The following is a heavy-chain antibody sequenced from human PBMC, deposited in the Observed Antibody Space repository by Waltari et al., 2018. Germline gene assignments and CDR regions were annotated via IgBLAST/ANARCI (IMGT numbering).Heavy chain of an antibody. J-gene: IGHJ4*02. Sequence: QVQLVQSGAEVQKPGASVKVSCKASGYTFTGYYMHWVRQAPGQGLEWMGWINPNSCGTNYAQKFQGRFAMTRDTSFSTAYMELSRLRSDDTAVYYCARDRRMVVRGVIDYWGQGTLVTVSS. V-gene: IGHV1-2*02. CDR3: ARDRRMVVRGVIDY. CDR2: INPNSCGT. CDR1: GYTFTGYY. D-gene: IGHD2-15*01.